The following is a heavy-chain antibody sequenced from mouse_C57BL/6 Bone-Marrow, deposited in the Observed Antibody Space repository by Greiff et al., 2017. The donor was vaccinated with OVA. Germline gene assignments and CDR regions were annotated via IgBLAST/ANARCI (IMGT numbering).Heavy chain of an antibody. Sequence: EVKVVESGGGLVQPGESLKLSCESNEYEFPSHDMSWVRKTPEKRLELVAAINSDGGSTYYPDTMERRFIISRDNTKKTLYLQMSSLRSEDTALYYCARQPRYSNYEGGYYAMDYWGQGTSVTVSS. V-gene: IGHV5-2*01. CDR2: INSDGGST. D-gene: IGHD2-5*01. CDR3: ARQPRYSNYEGGYYAMDY. J-gene: IGHJ4*01. CDR1: EYEFPSHD.